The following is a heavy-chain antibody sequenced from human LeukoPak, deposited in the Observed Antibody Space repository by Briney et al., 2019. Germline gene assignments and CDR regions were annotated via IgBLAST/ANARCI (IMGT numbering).Heavy chain of an antibody. D-gene: IGHD6-19*01. CDR2: INANSGTT. V-gene: IGHV3-23*01. Sequence: GGSLRLSCAASGFTFNSYSMSWLRQPPGKGLEWVSTINANSGTTSYAASVRGRFTISRDNSKNTLYLQVNTLRADDTATYYCAKPISGGLAVTADWFHPWGQGTLVVVSS. J-gene: IGHJ5*01. CDR1: GFTFNSYS. CDR3: AKPISGGLAVTADWFHP.